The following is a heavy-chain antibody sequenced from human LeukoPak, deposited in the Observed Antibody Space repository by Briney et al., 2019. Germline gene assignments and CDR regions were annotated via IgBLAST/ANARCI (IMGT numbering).Heavy chain of an antibody. Sequence: GGSLRLSCAASGFTFSSYGMHWVRQAPGKGLEWVAVIWYDGSNKYYADSVKGRFTISRDNSKNTLYLQMNSLRAEDTAVYYCARTYYYGSSGYYPFDYWGQGTLVTVSS. V-gene: IGHV3-33*01. CDR3: ARTYYYGSSGYYPFDY. J-gene: IGHJ4*02. D-gene: IGHD3-22*01. CDR2: IWYDGSNK. CDR1: GFTFSSYG.